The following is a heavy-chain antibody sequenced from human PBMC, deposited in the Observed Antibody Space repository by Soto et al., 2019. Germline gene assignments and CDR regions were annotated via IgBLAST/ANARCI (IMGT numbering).Heavy chain of an antibody. CDR1: GFTFSNYW. Sequence: EVQPVESGGGLVQPGGSLRLSCVASGFTFSNYWMYWVRQAPGEGLVWVSRINSDGSVSSYADSVKGRLTISRDNVKNTLYLQMDSLRAEDTAVYYCARGDCVGGTCYSLAGSFYYYMDVWGKGTTVTVFS. CDR2: INSDGSVS. D-gene: IGHD2-15*01. J-gene: IGHJ6*03. V-gene: IGHV3-74*01. CDR3: ARGDCVGGTCYSLAGSFYYYMDV.